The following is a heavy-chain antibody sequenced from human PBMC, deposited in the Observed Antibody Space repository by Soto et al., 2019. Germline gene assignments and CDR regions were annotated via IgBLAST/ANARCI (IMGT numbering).Heavy chain of an antibody. CDR2: ISGSGGST. CDR3: AREGTTVVTPSDY. Sequence: EVQLLESGGGLVQPGGSLRLSCAASGFAFSSYAMTWVRQAPGKGLEWVSAISGSGGSTYYADSVKGRFTISRDNSKNTLYLQMNSLRAEDTAVYYCAREGTTVVTPSDYWGQGTLVTVSS. CDR1: GFAFSSYA. J-gene: IGHJ4*02. D-gene: IGHD4-17*01. V-gene: IGHV3-23*01.